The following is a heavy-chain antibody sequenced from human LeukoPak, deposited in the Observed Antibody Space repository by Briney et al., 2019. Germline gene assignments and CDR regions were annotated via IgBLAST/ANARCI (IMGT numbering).Heavy chain of an antibody. CDR2: ISSSGSTK. J-gene: IGHJ5*02. CDR3: ARESVDWFDP. V-gene: IGHV3-48*03. CDR1: GFTFSSYE. Sequence: PGGSLRLSCAASGFTFSSYEMNWVRQAPGKGLEWVSHISSSGSTKYYADSVKGRFTISRGNAKNSLYLQMNSLRAEDTAVYYCARESVDWFDPWGQGTLVTVSS.